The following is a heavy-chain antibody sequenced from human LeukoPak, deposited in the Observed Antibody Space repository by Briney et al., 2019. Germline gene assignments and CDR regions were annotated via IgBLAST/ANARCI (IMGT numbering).Heavy chain of an antibody. Sequence: GGSLRLSCAASGFTFSSYAMSWVRQAPGKGLEWVSAISGSGGSTYYADSVKGRFTISRDNSKNTLYLQMNSLRAEDTAVYYCAREGIYYGSGSYFERQPAAGAFDIWGQGTMVTVSS. V-gene: IGHV3-23*01. CDR1: GFTFSSYA. J-gene: IGHJ3*02. CDR3: AREGIYYGSGSYFERQPAAGAFDI. CDR2: ISGSGGST. D-gene: IGHD3-10*01.